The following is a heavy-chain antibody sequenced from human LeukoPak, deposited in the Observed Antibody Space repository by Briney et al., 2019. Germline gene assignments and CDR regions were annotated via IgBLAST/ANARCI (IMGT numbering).Heavy chain of an antibody. V-gene: IGHV4-59*08. CDR1: GGSISGSH. Sequence: SETLSLTCTVSGGSISGSHWGWIRQPPGKGLEWIMSLYSTGTTEYNASLKSRVAMSVDTSKNQLSLKLTSVTAADTAVYYCVARPLTAPRAWFDLWGQGLPVTVSA. J-gene: IGHJ5*02. CDR2: LYSTGTT. D-gene: IGHD5-18*01. CDR3: VARPLTAPRAWFDL.